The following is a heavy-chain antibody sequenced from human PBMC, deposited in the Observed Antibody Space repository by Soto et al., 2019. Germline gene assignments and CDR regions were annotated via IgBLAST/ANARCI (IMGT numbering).Heavy chain of an antibody. CDR1: GGSISSYY. CDR3: ARRYGVYFDY. Sequence: QVQLQESGPGLVKPSETLSLTCTVSGGSISSYYWSWIRQPPGKGLEWIGYIYYSGSTNYNPSLKSRVTISVDTSNNQFSLNLNSVTAADTAVYYCARRYGVYFDYWGQGTLVTVSS. V-gene: IGHV4-59*08. D-gene: IGHD4-17*01. CDR2: IYYSGST. J-gene: IGHJ4*02.